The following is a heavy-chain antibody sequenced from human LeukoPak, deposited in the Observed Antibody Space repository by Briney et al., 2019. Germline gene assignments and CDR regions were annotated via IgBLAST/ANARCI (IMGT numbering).Heavy chain of an antibody. CDR3: ASYSYYYDSSGYFDY. J-gene: IGHJ4*02. CDR2: LSYSGST. V-gene: IGHV4-61*01. D-gene: IGHD3-22*01. CDR1: GGSVSSSSYS. Sequence: SETLSLTCTVSGGSVSSSSYSWSWIRQPPGKGLEWIGYLSYSGSTNYNPSLKSRVSISVDTSKNQFSLKLSSVTAADTAVYYCASYSYYYDSSGYFDYWGQGTLVTVSS.